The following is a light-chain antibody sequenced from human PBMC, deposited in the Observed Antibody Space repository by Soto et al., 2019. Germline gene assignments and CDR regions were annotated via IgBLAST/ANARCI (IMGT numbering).Light chain of an antibody. CDR3: SSYTSSSTLL. CDR1: SSDIGGFNR. V-gene: IGLV2-14*01. Sequence: QSVLTQPASVSGSPGQSITISCTGTSSDIGGFNRVSWYQQHPGKAPKLMIFDVGYRPSGVSNRFSASKSGNTASLTISGRQAEDEADYYCSSYTSSSTLLFGGGTKLTVL. J-gene: IGLJ2*01. CDR2: DVG.